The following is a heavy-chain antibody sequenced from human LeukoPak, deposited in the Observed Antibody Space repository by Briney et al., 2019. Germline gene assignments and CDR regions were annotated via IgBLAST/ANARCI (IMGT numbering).Heavy chain of an antibody. CDR2: IYPGDSDT. CDR1: EYTFTSYC. J-gene: IGHJ4*02. D-gene: IGHD5-18*01. Sequence: AESLIISRKGSEYTFTSYCMGWVRQMPGKGLEWMGIIYPGDSDTRYSPSLQGQVTISADKSISTAHLPWSGLKASDSAMYYCARRGYRYAYEFHYWGQETAVPVSS. CDR3: ARRGYRYAYEFHY. V-gene: IGHV5-51*01.